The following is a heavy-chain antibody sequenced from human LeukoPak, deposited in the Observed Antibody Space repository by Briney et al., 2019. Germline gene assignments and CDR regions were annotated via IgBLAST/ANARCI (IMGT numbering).Heavy chain of an antibody. CDR3: ASEGDFTVTTHSGFDY. J-gene: IGHJ4*02. Sequence: PSETLSLTCTVSGGSISSYYWSWIRQPAGKGLEWIGRIYTSGSTNYNPSLKSRVTMSVDTSKNQFSLKLSSVTAADTAVYYCASEGDFTVTTHSGFDYWGQGTLVTVSS. CDR1: GGSISSYY. CDR2: IYTSGST. D-gene: IGHD4-17*01. V-gene: IGHV4-4*07.